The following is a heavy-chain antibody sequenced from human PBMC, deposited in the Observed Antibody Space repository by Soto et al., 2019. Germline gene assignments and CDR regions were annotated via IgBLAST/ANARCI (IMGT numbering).Heavy chain of an antibody. D-gene: IGHD4-17*01. V-gene: IGHV1-69*13. CDR2: IIPIFGTA. CDR1: GGTFSSYA. Sequence: GASVKVSCKASGGTFSSYAISWVRQAPGQGLEWMGGIIPIFGTANYAQKFQGRVTITADESTSTAYMELSSLRSEDTAVYYCARSRRELYGGNSEFWFDPWGQGTLVTVSS. CDR3: ARSRRELYGGNSEFWFDP. J-gene: IGHJ5*02.